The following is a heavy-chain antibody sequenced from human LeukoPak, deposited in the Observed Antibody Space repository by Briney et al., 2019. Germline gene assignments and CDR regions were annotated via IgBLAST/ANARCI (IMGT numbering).Heavy chain of an antibody. V-gene: IGHV4-59*12. J-gene: IGHJ6*02. CDR2: IYYSGST. CDR1: GGSISSYY. Sequence: PSETLSLTCTVSGGSISSYYWSWIRQPPGKGLEWIGYIYYSGSTNYNPSLKSRVTISVDTSKNQFSLKLSSVTAADTAVYYCARDGYGGNSHFDYYYYGMDAWGQGTTVTVSS. D-gene: IGHD4-23*01. CDR3: ARDGYGGNSHFDYYYYGMDA.